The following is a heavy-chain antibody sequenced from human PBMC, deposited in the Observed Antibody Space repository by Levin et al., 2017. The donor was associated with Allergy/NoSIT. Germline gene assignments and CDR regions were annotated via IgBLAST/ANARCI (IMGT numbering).Heavy chain of an antibody. Sequence: SLKISCAASGFNLEDYAMHWVRRGPGKGLEWVSGISWNSGRIGYADSVKGRFTIARDNAKNSLYLQMHSLRAEDSALYYCAKDSTAYSSSQDLESWGPGTLVTVSS. CDR2: ISWNSGRI. CDR3: AKDSTAYSSSQDLES. D-gene: IGHD6-13*01. CDR1: GFNLEDYA. V-gene: IGHV3-9*01. J-gene: IGHJ4*02.